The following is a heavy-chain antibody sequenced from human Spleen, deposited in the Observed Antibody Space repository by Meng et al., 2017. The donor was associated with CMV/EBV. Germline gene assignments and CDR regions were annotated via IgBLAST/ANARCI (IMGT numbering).Heavy chain of an antibody. J-gene: IGHJ4*02. D-gene: IGHD1-14*01. CDR2: IYYSGST. CDR1: GGSISSGGYY. Sequence: CTVSGGSISSGGYYWSWIRQLPGKGLEWIGYIYYSGSTYYKPSLMSRVTISVDTAKNHFSLNLSSVTAADTAVYYCARARNRAFDYWGRGTLVTVSS. V-gene: IGHV4-31*03. CDR3: ARARNRAFDY.